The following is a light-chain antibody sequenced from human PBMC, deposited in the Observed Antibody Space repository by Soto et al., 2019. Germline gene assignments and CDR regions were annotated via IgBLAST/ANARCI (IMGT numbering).Light chain of an antibody. CDR1: QGVLSSSNNKNY. Sequence: VMTQSPDSLAVSLGERATINCKSSQGVLSSSNNKNYLAWYQQKPGQPPKLIIHWASTRDSGVPDRFSGSGSGTEFTLTISRLQAEDAAAYYCQQYYSTPWTFGQGTKVEIK. CDR2: WAS. V-gene: IGKV4-1*01. J-gene: IGKJ1*01. CDR3: QQYYSTPWT.